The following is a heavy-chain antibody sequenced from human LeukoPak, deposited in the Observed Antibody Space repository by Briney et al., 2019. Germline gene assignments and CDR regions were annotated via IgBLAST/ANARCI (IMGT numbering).Heavy chain of an antibody. J-gene: IGHJ4*02. V-gene: IGHV3-21*01. CDR1: GFTFSSYS. CDR3: AREPHNHYPIDY. CDR2: ISSSSYI. D-gene: IGHD3-10*01. Sequence: GGSLRLSCAASGFTFSSYSMNWVRQAPGKGLEWVSSISSSSYIYYADSVKGRFTISRDNAKNSLYLQMNSLRAEDTAVYYCAREPHNHYPIDYWGQGTLVTVSS.